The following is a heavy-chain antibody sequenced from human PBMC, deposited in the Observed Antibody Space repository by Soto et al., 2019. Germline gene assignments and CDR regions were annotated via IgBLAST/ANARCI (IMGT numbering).Heavy chain of an antibody. CDR3: ARLDYFGSGSYYNVIRYYFDY. V-gene: IGHV4-59*08. J-gene: IGHJ4*02. Sequence: SETLSLTCTVSGGSISSYYWSWIRQPPGKGLKWIGYIYYSESTNYNPSLKSRVTISVDTSKNHFSLKLSSVTAADTAVYYCARLDYFGSGSYYNVIRYYFDYWGQGTLVTVAS. CDR2: IYYSEST. D-gene: IGHD3-10*01. CDR1: GGSISSYY.